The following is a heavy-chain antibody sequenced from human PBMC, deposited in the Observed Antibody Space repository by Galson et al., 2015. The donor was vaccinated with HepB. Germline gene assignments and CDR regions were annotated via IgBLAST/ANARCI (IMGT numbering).Heavy chain of an antibody. CDR1: GFTFSDYY. J-gene: IGHJ4*02. D-gene: IGHD3-10*01. CDR2: ISGSGGTT. Sequence: SLRLSCAASGFTFSDYYMSWIRQAPGKGLEWVSYISGSGGTTYHADSVKGRFTISRDNAKNSLYLQMNSLRAEDTAVYYCAREGGSGSYYDYWGQGTLVTVSS. V-gene: IGHV3-11*01. CDR3: AREGGSGSYYDY.